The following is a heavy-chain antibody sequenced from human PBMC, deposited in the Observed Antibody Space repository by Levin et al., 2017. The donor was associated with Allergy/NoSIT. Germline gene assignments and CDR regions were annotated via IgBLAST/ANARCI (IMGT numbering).Heavy chain of an antibody. CDR1: GYSFTSYW. D-gene: IGHD1-1*01. CDR2: IYPGDSVT. V-gene: IGHV5-51*01. Sequence: KVSCQGSGYSFTSYWIGWVRQMPGKGLEWMGIIYPGDSVTRYSPSFQGQVTISADKSISTAYLQWSSLKASDTAIYYCARRGTRDYYYYMDVWGKGTTVTVSS. J-gene: IGHJ6*03. CDR3: ARRGTRDYYYYMDV.